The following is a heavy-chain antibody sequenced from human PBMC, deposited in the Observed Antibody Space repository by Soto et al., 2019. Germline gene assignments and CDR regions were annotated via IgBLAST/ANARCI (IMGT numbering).Heavy chain of an antibody. CDR1: GGSISSYY. D-gene: IGHD2-2*01. CDR2: IYTSGST. J-gene: IGHJ6*02. V-gene: IGHV4-4*07. Sequence: SETLSLTCTVSGGSISSYYWNWIRQPAGKGLEWLGRIYTSGSTSYNPSLKSRVTMSVDTSKNQFSLKLSPVTAADTAVYYCAGACSSTRCSAYPYYYGMDVWGQGTTVTVSS. CDR3: AGACSSTRCSAYPYYYGMDV.